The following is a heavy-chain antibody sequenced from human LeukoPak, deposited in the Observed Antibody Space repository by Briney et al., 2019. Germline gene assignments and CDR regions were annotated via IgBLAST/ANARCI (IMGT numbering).Heavy chain of an antibody. V-gene: IGHV3-66*01. CDR2: IYSGGST. J-gene: IGHJ3*01. Sequence: GGSLRLSCAASGFTVSSNYMSWVRQAPGKGLEWVSVIYSGGSTYYADSVKGRFTISRDNSKNTLYLQMNSLRADDTAVYYCARAVHYYDSLGAAFDLWGQGTMVTVSS. CDR1: GFTVSSNY. CDR3: ARAVHYYDSLGAAFDL. D-gene: IGHD3-22*01.